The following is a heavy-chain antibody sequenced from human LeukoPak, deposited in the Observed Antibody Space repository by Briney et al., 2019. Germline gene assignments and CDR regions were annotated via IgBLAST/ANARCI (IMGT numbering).Heavy chain of an antibody. D-gene: IGHD2-2*01. CDR2: ITNDGSST. CDR1: GPTFSSHW. Sequence: GGSLRLSCAASGPTFSSHWMHWVRQAPGKGLVWVSRITNDGSSTTYADSVKGRFTISRDNAKNMLYLQVNSLRAEDTAVYYCASTVVVPAAIDYWGQGTLVTVSS. J-gene: IGHJ4*02. V-gene: IGHV3-74*01. CDR3: ASTVVVPAAIDY.